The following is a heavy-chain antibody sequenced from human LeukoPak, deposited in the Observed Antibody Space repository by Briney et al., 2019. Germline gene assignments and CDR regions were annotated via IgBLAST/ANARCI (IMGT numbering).Heavy chain of an antibody. Sequence: GGSLRLSCAASGFTVSSNYMSWVRQAPGKGLEWVSVIYSGGSTYYADSVKGRFTISRDNSKNTLYLQMNSLRAEDTAVYYCAKNNRLYQLDYWGQGTLVTVSS. CDR3: AKNNRLYQLDY. V-gene: IGHV3-53*01. CDR2: IYSGGST. D-gene: IGHD1-14*01. J-gene: IGHJ4*02. CDR1: GFTVSSNY.